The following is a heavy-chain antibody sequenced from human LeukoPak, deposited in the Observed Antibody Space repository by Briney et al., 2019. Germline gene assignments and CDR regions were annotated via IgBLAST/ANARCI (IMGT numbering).Heavy chain of an antibody. CDR2: IYPGDSDT. V-gene: IGHV5-51*01. Sequence: HGESLKISCKGSGYSFTSYWIGWVRQMPGKGLEWMGIIYPGDSDTRYSPSFQGQVTISADKSISTAYLQWSSLKASDTAMYYCARGVGHDILTGYFYYFDYWGQGTLVTVSS. J-gene: IGHJ4*02. CDR3: ARGVGHDILTGYFYYFDY. D-gene: IGHD3-9*01. CDR1: GYSFTSYW.